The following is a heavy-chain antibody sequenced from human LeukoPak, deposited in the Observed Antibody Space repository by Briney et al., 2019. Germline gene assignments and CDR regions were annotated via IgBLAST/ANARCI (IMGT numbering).Heavy chain of an antibody. D-gene: IGHD2-2*01. CDR2: ISYDGSNK. CDR1: GFTFSSYG. V-gene: IGHV3-30*03. J-gene: IGHJ6*02. CDR3: ARAGCSSTSCYEDYYYGMDV. Sequence: GRSLRLSCAASGFTFSSYGMHWVRQAPGKGLEWVAVISYDGSNKYYADSVKGRSTISRDNPKNTLYLQMNSLRAEDTAVYYCARAGCSSTSCYEDYYYGMDVWGQGTTVTVSS.